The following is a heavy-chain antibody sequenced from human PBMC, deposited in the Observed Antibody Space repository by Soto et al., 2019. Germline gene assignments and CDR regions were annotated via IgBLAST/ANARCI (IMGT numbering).Heavy chain of an antibody. CDR2: LNGSGGST. CDR3: ARDDGGESGRFTFDN. Sequence: GGSLRLSCAASGFTFSNYAMTWVRQAPGKGLEWVSGLNGSGGSTSSADSVKGRFAISRDNSKNTLYLQMNSLRAEDTAVYHCARDDGGESGRFTFDNWGQGTLVTVSS. CDR1: GFTFSNYA. D-gene: IGHD1-26*01. V-gene: IGHV3-23*01. J-gene: IGHJ4*02.